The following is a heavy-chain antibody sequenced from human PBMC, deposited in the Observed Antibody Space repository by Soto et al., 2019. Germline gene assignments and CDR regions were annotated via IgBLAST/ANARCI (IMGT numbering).Heavy chain of an antibody. CDR2: IYYTGSS. V-gene: IGHV4-59*01. D-gene: IGHD4-17*01. CDR1: GGSISSYY. Sequence: SETLSLTCAVSGGSISSYYWSWVRQPPGKGLEWIGYIYYTGSSNYNPSLKSRVTISVDTSKNQFSLKLSSVTAADTAVYYCARAVTTVTAFDSWGQGSLVTVSS. CDR3: ARAVTTVTAFDS. J-gene: IGHJ4*02.